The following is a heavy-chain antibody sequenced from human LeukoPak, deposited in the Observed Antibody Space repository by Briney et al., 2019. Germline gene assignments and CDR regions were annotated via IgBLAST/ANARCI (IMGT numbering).Heavy chain of an antibody. CDR1: GGSFSGYY. CDR3: ARTPVLRYFDSTCYYYGMDV. J-gene: IGHJ6*02. D-gene: IGHD3-9*01. Sequence: SETLSLTCAVYGGSFSGYYWSWIRQPPGKGLEWIGEINHSGSTNYNPSLKSRVTISVDTSKNQFSLKLSSVTAADTAVYYCARTPVLRYFDSTCYYYGMDVWGQGTTVTVSS. CDR2: INHSGST. V-gene: IGHV4-34*01.